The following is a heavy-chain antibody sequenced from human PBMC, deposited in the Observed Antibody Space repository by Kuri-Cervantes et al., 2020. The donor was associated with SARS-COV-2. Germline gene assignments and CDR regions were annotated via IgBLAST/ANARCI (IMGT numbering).Heavy chain of an antibody. Sequence: GGSLRLSCKASGYTFTSYYVHWVRQAPGQGLEWMGIINPSGGTTSYAQKFQGRVTMTRDTSTSTVYMELSSLRSEDTAVYYCARSAVVTAIDAFDIWGQGTMVTVSS. CDR1: GYTFTSYY. D-gene: IGHD2-21*02. CDR3: ARSAVVTAIDAFDI. J-gene: IGHJ3*02. CDR2: INPSGGTT. V-gene: IGHV1-46*01.